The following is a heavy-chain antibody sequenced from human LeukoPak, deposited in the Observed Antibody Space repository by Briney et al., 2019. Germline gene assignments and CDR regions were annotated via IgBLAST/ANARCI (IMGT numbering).Heavy chain of an antibody. CDR3: ASLVGGYYPPVEAFDV. D-gene: IGHD3-3*01. J-gene: IGHJ3*01. CDR2: ISSGGSTI. Sequence: PGGSLRLSCAASGFTFSSYEMNWVRQAPGKGLEWVSYISSGGSTIYHADSVKGRFTISRDNAKNSLYLQMNSLRADDSAVYFCASLVGGYYPPVEAFDVWGQGTMVTVSS. CDR1: GFTFSSYE. V-gene: IGHV3-48*03.